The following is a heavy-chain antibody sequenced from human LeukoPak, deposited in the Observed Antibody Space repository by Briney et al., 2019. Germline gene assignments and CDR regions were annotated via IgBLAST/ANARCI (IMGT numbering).Heavy chain of an antibody. CDR1: GFTFSSYA. CDR2: ISGSGGST. V-gene: IGHV3-23*01. Sequence: GGSLRLSCAASGFTFSSYAMSWVRQAPGKGLEWVSAISGSGGSTYYADSVKGWFTISRDNSKNTLYLQMNSLRAEDTAVYYCAKGVQSIAARSAVDYWGQGTLVTVSS. D-gene: IGHD6-6*01. CDR3: AKGVQSIAARSAVDY. J-gene: IGHJ4*02.